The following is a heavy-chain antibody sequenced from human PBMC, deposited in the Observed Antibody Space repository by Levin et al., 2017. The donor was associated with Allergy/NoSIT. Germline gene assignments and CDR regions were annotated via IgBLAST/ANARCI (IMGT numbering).Heavy chain of an antibody. J-gene: IGHJ4*02. CDR3: AKDLGVYSYGRGLFDY. Sequence: GGSLRLSCAASGFTFSSYAMSWVRQAPGKGLEWVSAISGSGGSTYYADSVKGRFTISRDNSKNTLYLQMNSLRAEDTAVYYCAKDLGVYSYGRGLFDYWGQGTLVTVSS. CDR1: GFTFSSYA. V-gene: IGHV3-23*01. CDR2: ISGSGGST. D-gene: IGHD5-18*01.